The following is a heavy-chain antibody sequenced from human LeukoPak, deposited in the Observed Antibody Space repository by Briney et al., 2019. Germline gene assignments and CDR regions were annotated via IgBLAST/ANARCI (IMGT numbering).Heavy chain of an antibody. V-gene: IGHV4-4*07. J-gene: IGHJ4*02. CDR1: GGSFSGYY. CDR3: AREEPDYYGSGSHRDY. Sequence: PSETLTLTCAVYGGSFSGYYWSWIRQPAGKGLEWIGRIYTSGSTNYNPSLKSRVTMSVDTSKNQFSLKLSSVTAADTAVYYCAREEPDYYGSGSHRDYWGQGTLVSVSS. D-gene: IGHD3-10*01. CDR2: IYTSGST.